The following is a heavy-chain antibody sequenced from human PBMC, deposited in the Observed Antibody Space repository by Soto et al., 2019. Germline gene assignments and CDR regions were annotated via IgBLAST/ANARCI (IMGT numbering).Heavy chain of an antibody. J-gene: IGHJ4*02. V-gene: IGHV3-23*01. CDR3: ARRSSGWYFDY. Sequence: EVQLLESGGGLVQPGGSLRLSCAAPGFTFSNYAMNWVRQAPGKGLEWVSVISGSGGSTYYADSVKGRFTISRDNSKNTLYLQINSLRGEDTAVYYGARRSSGWYFDYWGQGTLVTVSS. CDR1: GFTFSNYA. D-gene: IGHD6-19*01. CDR2: ISGSGGST.